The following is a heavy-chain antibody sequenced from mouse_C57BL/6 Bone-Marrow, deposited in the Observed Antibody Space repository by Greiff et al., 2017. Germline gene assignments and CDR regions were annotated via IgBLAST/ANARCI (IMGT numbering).Heavy chain of an antibody. V-gene: IGHV1-20*01. Sequence: EVQLQQSGPELVKPGDSVKISCKASGYSFTGYFLNWVMQSHGKSLQWIGRINPYNGDTFYNPTFKGTATLTIDKSSSTAHMELRSLTSEDSAVYYCAGWTTDFDYWGQGTTLTVSS. D-gene: IGHD2-13*01. CDR3: AGWTTDFDY. CDR1: GYSFTGYF. J-gene: IGHJ2*01. CDR2: INPYNGDT.